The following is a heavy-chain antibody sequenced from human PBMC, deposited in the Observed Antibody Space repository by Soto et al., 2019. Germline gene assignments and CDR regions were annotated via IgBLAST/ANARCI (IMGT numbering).Heavy chain of an antibody. Sequence: GGSLRLSCAASGFTFSSYAMSWVRQAPGKGLEWVSAISGSGGSTYYADSVKGRFTISRDNSKNTLYLRMNSLRAEDTAVYYCAKGLGYCSGGSCFARDYYWGQGTLVTVSS. CDR2: ISGSGGST. V-gene: IGHV3-23*01. CDR3: AKGLGYCSGGSCFARDYY. CDR1: GFTFSSYA. J-gene: IGHJ4*02. D-gene: IGHD2-15*01.